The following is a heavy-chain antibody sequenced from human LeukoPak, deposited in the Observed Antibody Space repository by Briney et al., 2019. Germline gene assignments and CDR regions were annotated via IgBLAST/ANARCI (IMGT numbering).Heavy chain of an antibody. V-gene: IGHV3-74*01. J-gene: IGHJ4*02. Sequence: GGSLRLSCEASGFTFSSHWMHWVRQAPGKGLEWVSGISWNSRSIGYADSVRGRFAMSRDNAKNSLYLQMDSLRAEDTAVYYCAKDRGALGELLAIFDNWGQGTLVTVSS. CDR2: ISWNSRSI. CDR1: GFTFSSHW. D-gene: IGHD3-10*01. CDR3: AKDRGALGELLAIFDN.